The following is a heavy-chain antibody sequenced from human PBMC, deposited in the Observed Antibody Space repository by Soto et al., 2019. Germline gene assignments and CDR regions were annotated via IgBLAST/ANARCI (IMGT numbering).Heavy chain of an antibody. CDR2: ILDDGSNR. CDR1: GFTFSSYA. CDR3: AKELHNFWSGFFES. J-gene: IGHJ4*02. V-gene: IGHV3-30*18. D-gene: IGHD3-3*01. Sequence: QVQLVESGGGVVQPGRSLRLSCAASGFTFSSYAMHWVRQAPGKGPEWVAVILDDGSNRFYEDSVKGRFTISRDNSKNTLYLQRTSLSSEDTAVYYCAKELHNFWSGFFESWGQGTVVTVSS.